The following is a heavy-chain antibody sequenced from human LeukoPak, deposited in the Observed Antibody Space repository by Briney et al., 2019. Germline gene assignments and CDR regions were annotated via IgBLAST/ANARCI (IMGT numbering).Heavy chain of an antibody. CDR2: IYTSGST. CDR3: AREGIAAASFDY. CDR1: GGSISGYY. Sequence: SETLSLTCTVSGGSISGYYWSWIRQPAGKALEWIGRIYTSGSTNYNPSLKSRVTMSVDTSKNQFSLKLSSVTAADTAVYYCAREGIAAASFDYWGQGTLVTVSS. V-gene: IGHV4-4*07. J-gene: IGHJ4*02. D-gene: IGHD6-13*01.